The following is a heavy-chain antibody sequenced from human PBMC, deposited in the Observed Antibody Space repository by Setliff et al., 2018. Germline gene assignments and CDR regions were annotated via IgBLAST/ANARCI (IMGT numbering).Heavy chain of an antibody. CDR2: ISSSGSTI. CDR1: GFTFSSYE. J-gene: IGHJ6*02. Sequence: LRLSCAVSGFTFSSYEMNWVRQAPGKGLEWVSYISSSGSTIYYADSVKGRFTISRDNAKNSLYLQMNSLRAEDTAVYYCARDSSRIQDTYYYYFGMDVWGQGTPVTVSS. V-gene: IGHV3-48*03. D-gene: IGHD5-18*01. CDR3: ARDSSRIQDTYYYYFGMDV.